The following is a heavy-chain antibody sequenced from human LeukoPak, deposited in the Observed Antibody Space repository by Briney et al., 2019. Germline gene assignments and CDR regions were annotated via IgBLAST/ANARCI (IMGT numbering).Heavy chain of an antibody. J-gene: IGHJ4*02. CDR2: ISGSGGST. CDR1: GFTFSSYA. V-gene: IGHV3-23*01. Sequence: GGSLRLSCAASGFTFSSYAMSWVRQAPVKGMEWVSAISGSGGSTYYADSVKGRFTISRDNSKNTLYLQMNSLRAEDTAVYYCAKPSTGYNTFDYWGQGTLVTVSS. D-gene: IGHD1-14*01. CDR3: AKPSTGYNTFDY.